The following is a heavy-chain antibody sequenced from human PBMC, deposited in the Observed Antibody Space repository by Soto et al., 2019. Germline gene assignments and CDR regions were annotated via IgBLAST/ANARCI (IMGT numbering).Heavy chain of an antibody. Sequence: QVQLVQSGPEVKKPGASVKVSCKTSGYTFTSYVINWVRQAPGQGLEWMGFSTHTGNINYAQKFQGRVALTTDSSTSTAYLEVRGLRSDLTAVYYCARSGEHPLDLWGDGTVVTVSS. D-gene: IGHD3-10*01. CDR1: GYTFTSYV. J-gene: IGHJ4*01. CDR2: STHTGNI. CDR3: ARSGEHPLDL. V-gene: IGHV1-18*01.